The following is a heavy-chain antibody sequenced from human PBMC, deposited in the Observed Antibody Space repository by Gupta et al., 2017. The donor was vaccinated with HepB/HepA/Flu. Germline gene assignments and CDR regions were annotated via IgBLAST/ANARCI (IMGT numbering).Heavy chain of an antibody. CDR2: ISAYNGRT. J-gene: IGHJ6*03. Sequence: VKLSCKASGYTFRNYGFTWVRQAPGQGLEWIGWISAYNGRTDYAQKLQGRVSMTTDPSSTTAYMELRSLRSDDTAVYYCGRWGPMYYYMDVWGKGTTVTVSS. V-gene: IGHV1-18*01. CDR3: GRWGPMYYYMDV. CDR1: GYTFRNYG. D-gene: IGHD2-2*01.